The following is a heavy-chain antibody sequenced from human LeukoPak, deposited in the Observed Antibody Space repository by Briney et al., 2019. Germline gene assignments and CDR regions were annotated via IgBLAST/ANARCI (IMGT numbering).Heavy chain of an antibody. V-gene: IGHV1-2*02. Sequence: VKVSCKASGYTFTGYYMHWVRQAPGQGLEWMGWINPNSGGTNYAQKFQGRVTMTRDTSISTAYMELSRLRSDDTAVYYCARDLYDSSGYQDYWGQGTLVTVSS. CDR3: ARDLYDSSGYQDY. J-gene: IGHJ4*02. D-gene: IGHD3-22*01. CDR2: INPNSGGT. CDR1: GYTFTGYY.